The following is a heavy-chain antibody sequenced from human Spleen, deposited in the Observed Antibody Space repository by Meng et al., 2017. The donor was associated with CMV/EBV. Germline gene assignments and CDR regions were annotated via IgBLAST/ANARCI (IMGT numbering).Heavy chain of an antibody. CDR1: GYTFTNSY. D-gene: IGHD4-11*01. CDR3: AREDGTTDNWFDP. J-gene: IGHJ5*02. CDR2: INPNNGDT. V-gene: IGHV1-2*02. Sequence: CEHSGYTFTNSYIHWVRQARGQGLEWMGWINPNNGDTNYAQKFRARVTMTRDTSISTAYMELSRLRSDDTAVYYCAREDGTTDNWFDPWGQGTLVTVSS.